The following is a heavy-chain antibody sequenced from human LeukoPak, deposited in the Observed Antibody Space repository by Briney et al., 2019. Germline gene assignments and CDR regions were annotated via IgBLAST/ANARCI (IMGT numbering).Heavy chain of an antibody. CDR3: AKDPGGEVLPDY. J-gene: IGHJ4*02. D-gene: IGHD3-10*01. V-gene: IGHV3-30*02. Sequence: GESLRLSCAASGFTFSSYGMHWVRQAPGKGLEWVAFIRYDGSKKNYADPVKGRFTISRDNSKNTLYLQMNSLRAEDTAVYYCAKDPGGEVLPDYWGQGTLVTVSS. CDR1: GFTFSSYG. CDR2: IRYDGSKK.